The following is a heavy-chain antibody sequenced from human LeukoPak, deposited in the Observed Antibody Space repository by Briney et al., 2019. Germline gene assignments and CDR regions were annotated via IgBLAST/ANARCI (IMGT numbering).Heavy chain of an antibody. Sequence: SQTLSLTCTVSGGSISSGGYYWSWIRQPPGKGLEWIGEINHSGSTNYNPSLKSRVTISVDTSKNQFSLKLSSVTAADTAVYYCARERQRGYSSGWYGYWGQGTLVTVSS. D-gene: IGHD6-19*01. CDR1: GGSISSGGYY. CDR2: INHSGST. CDR3: ARERQRGYSSGWYGY. V-gene: IGHV4-30-2*01. J-gene: IGHJ4*02.